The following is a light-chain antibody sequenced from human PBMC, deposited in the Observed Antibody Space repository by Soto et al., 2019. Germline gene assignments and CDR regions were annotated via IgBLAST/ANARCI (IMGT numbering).Light chain of an antibody. CDR1: QDISNY. V-gene: IGKV1-27*01. Sequence: DILMTQSPSSLSSSVGDRVTITCRASQDISNYLAWYQQKPGKVPKLLIYDAFTLQSGVPSRFSGSGSGTDFTLTISNLQPEDVATYYCQRYNRAPWTFGQWTKVETK. J-gene: IGKJ1*01. CDR3: QRYNRAPWT. CDR2: DAF.